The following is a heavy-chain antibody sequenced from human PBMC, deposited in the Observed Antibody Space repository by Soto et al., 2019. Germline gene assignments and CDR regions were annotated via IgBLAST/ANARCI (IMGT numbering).Heavy chain of an antibody. Sequence: SVKVSCKASGGTFSSFGISWVRQAPGQGLEWMGGITPVFGRPNYAQRFRGRLTITADESTNTGYMELIDLRSEDTAVYYCAREGSGYNFWGQGTQVTVSS. CDR2: ITPVFGRP. D-gene: IGHD5-12*01. J-gene: IGHJ1*01. CDR3: AREGSGYNF. V-gene: IGHV1-69*13. CDR1: GGTFSSFG.